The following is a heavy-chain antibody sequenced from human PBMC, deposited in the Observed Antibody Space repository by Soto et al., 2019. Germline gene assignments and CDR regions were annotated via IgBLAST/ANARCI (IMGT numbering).Heavy chain of an antibody. D-gene: IGHD6-25*01. CDR2: INHSGST. J-gene: IGHJ5*02. CDR1: GGSFSGYY. V-gene: IGHV4-34*01. CDR3: ASRERLRIARFDP. Sequence: PSETLSLTCAVYGGSFSGYYWSWIRQPPGKGLEWIGEINHSGSTNYNPSLKSRVTISVDTSKTQFSLKLSSVTAADTAVYYCASRERLRIARFDPWGQGTLVTVSS.